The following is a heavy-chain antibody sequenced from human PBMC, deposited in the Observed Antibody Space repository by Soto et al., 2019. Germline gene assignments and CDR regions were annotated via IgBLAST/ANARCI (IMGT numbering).Heavy chain of an antibody. Sequence: GGSLRLSCAASGFTFSSYGMHWVRQAPGKGLEWVAVIWYDGSNKYYADSVKGRFTISRDNSKNTLYLQMNSLRAEDTAVYYCARDGSHSSGYRYYYYGMDVWGQGTTVTVSS. D-gene: IGHD3-22*01. V-gene: IGHV3-33*01. CDR2: IWYDGSNK. J-gene: IGHJ6*02. CDR1: GFTFSSYG. CDR3: ARDGSHSSGYRYYYYGMDV.